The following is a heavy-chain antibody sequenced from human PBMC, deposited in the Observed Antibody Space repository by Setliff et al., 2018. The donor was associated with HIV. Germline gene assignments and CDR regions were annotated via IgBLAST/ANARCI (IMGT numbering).Heavy chain of an antibody. CDR3: AHNHLAVAGSHYFDY. D-gene: IGHD6-19*01. J-gene: IGHJ4*02. V-gene: IGHV2-70*12. Sequence: SGPTLVNPTQTLTLTCTFSGFSLNTYEMCVTWVRQPPGKALEWLARIDWDDDKYYSTSLKTRLTITKDTSKNQVLLTMTNMDPLGTATYYCAHNHLAVAGSHYFDYWGQGTLVTVSS. CDR2: IDWDDDK. CDR1: GFSLNTYEMC.